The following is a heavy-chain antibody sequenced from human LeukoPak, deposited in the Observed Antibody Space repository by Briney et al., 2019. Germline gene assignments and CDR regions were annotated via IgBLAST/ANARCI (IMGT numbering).Heavy chain of an antibody. D-gene: IGHD6-13*01. J-gene: IGHJ5*02. CDR1: GGSFTNYY. V-gene: IGHV4-34*01. CDR2: IDHSGIT. Sequence: SETLSLTCGVYGGSFTNYYWSWIRQPPGKGLEWIGEIDHSGITNYNSSLKSRVTISGDTSKNQFSLNPTSVTAADTAIYYCARRPRGGVPAAYNWFDPWGQGTLVSVSS. CDR3: ARRPRGGVPAAYNWFDP.